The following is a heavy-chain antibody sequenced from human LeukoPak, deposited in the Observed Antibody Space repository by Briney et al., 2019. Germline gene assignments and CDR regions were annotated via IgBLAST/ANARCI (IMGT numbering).Heavy chain of an antibody. Sequence: SETLSLTCTVSGGSISSGGYYWSWIRQHPGKGLEWIGYIYYSGSTYYNPSLKSRVTISVDTSKNQFSLKLSSVTAADTAVYYCARHVDSSGWYLVSGFQHWGQGTLVTVSS. D-gene: IGHD6-19*01. V-gene: IGHV4-31*03. CDR1: GGSISSGGYY. J-gene: IGHJ1*01. CDR2: IYYSGST. CDR3: ARHVDSSGWYLVSGFQH.